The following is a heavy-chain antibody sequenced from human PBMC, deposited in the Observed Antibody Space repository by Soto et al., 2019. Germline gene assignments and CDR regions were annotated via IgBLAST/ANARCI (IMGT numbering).Heavy chain of an antibody. CDR3: AKDPWEQWLVVGTFDY. CDR1: GFTFSSYG. Sequence: VPTGGSLRLSCAASGFTFSSYGMHWVRQAPGQGLEWVAVISYDGSNKYYADSVKGRFTISRDNSKNTLYLQMNSLRAEDTAVYYCAKDPWEQWLVVGTFDYWGQGTLVTVSS. CDR2: ISYDGSNK. V-gene: IGHV3-30*18. D-gene: IGHD6-19*01. J-gene: IGHJ4*02.